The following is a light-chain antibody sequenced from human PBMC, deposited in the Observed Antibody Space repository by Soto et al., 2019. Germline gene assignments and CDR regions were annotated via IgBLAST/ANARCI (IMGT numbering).Light chain of an antibody. V-gene: IGKV3-20*01. CDR2: GAS. CDR1: QSVSSSY. CDR3: QQYGSSPRM. Sequence: EIVWTQSPGTLSLSPGERATLSCRASQSVSSSYLAWYQQKPGQAPRLHIYGASSRATGIPDRFSGSGSGTDVTLTISRLEPEDFAVYYCQQYGSSPRMFGQGTKVEVK. J-gene: IGKJ1*01.